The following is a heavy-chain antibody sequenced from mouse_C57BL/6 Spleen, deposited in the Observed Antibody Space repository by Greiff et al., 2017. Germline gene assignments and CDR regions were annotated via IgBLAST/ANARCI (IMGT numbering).Heavy chain of an antibody. CDR1: GFNIKDDY. V-gene: IGHV14-4*01. CDR3: TALITTVVADFDY. CDR2: IDPENGDT. J-gene: IGHJ2*01. Sequence: EVQLQQSGAELVRPGASVKLSCTASGFNIKDDYMHWVQQRPEQGLEWIGWIDPENGDTEYPSKFQGKATITTDTSSNTAYLHLSSLTSEDTAVYYCTALITTVVADFDYWGQGTTLTVSS. D-gene: IGHD1-1*01.